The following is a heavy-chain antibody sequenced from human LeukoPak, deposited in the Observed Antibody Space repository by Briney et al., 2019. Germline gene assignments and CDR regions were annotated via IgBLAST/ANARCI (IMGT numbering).Heavy chain of an antibody. CDR3: ARHGASGSYLYYFDY. Sequence: PSETLSLTCTVSGGSITNYYWTRIRQPPGKGLEWIGYIYYSGSTNYNPSLKSRVTISVDTSKNQFSLKLSSVTAADTAVYFCARHGASGSYLYYFDYWGQGTLVTVSS. V-gene: IGHV4-59*08. CDR1: GGSITNYY. J-gene: IGHJ4*02. D-gene: IGHD1-26*01. CDR2: IYYSGST.